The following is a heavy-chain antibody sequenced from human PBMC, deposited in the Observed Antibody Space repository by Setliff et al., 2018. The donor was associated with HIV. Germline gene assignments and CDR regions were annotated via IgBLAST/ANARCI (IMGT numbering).Heavy chain of an antibody. CDR1: GFTFHSYG. CDR2: IWYDGRNK. V-gene: IGHV3-33*06. D-gene: IGHD6-13*01. J-gene: IGHJ6*03. Sequence: GGSLRLSCAASGFTFHSYGMHWVRQAPGKGLEWVAVIWYDGRNKYYADTVKGRFTISRDNSKNTLYLQMNSLRAEDTAVYYCAKTTPSSIRYPYCYYMDVWGKGTTVTVSS. CDR3: AKTTPSSIRYPYCYYMDV.